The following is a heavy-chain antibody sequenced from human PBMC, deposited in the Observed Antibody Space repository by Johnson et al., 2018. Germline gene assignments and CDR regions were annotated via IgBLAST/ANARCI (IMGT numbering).Heavy chain of an antibody. CDR3: ARGLLWFGERVVCYMDV. V-gene: IGHV3-30-3*01. J-gene: IGHJ6*03. CDR2: ISYEGSNK. D-gene: IGHD3-10*01. CDR1: GFTFSSYA. Sequence: QVQLVQSGGGVVQXGRSLRLSCAASGFTFSSYAMHWVRQAPGKGLEWVAVISYEGSNKYYADSVKGGCTISRDNSKNTLNLQMTSLRAEDTAVYYGARGLLWFGERVVCYMDVWGKGTTVTVSS.